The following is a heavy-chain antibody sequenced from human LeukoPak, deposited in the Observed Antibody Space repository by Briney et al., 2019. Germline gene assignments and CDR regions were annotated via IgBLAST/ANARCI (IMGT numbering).Heavy chain of an antibody. CDR1: GGSISSSTDY. Sequence: SETLSLTCTVSGGSISSSTDYWGWIRQPPGKGLEWIGSISYSGSTYSNPSLKSRFTIAVDKSKNQFSLKLSSVTAADTAVYYCARHAIDCSVHYLDYFDYWGQGTLVTVSS. CDR3: ARHAIDCSVHYLDYFDY. CDR2: ISYSGST. J-gene: IGHJ4*02. V-gene: IGHV4-39*01. D-gene: IGHD3-22*01.